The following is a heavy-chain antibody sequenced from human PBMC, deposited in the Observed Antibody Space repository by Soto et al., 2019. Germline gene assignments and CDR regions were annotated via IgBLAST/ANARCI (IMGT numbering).Heavy chain of an antibody. V-gene: IGHV4-59*01. CDR2: IYYSGST. CDR3: ARAHVDYYGMDV. CDR1: GGSISSYY. D-gene: IGHD5-12*01. J-gene: IGHJ6*02. Sequence: QVQLQESGPGLVKPSETLSLTCTVSGGSISSYYWSWIRQPPGQGLEWIGYIYYSGSTNYNPSLKSRVTISVDTSKNQFSLKLSSVTAADTAVYCCARAHVDYYGMDVWGQGTTVTVSS.